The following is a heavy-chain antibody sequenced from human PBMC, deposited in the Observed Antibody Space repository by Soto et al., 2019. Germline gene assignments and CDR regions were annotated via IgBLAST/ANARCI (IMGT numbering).Heavy chain of an antibody. CDR1: GGSISSSNW. CDR2: IYHSGST. D-gene: IGHD3-3*01. V-gene: IGHV4-4*02. Sequence: QVQLQESGPGLVKPSGTLSLTCAVSGGSISSSNWWSWVRQPPGKGLEWIGEIYHSGSTNNNPSLKSRVTISVDKSKNQFSLKLSSVTVADTAVYYCARVDGYYDFWSGYYYYYGMDVWGQGTTVTVSS. CDR3: ARVDGYYDFWSGYYYYYGMDV. J-gene: IGHJ6*02.